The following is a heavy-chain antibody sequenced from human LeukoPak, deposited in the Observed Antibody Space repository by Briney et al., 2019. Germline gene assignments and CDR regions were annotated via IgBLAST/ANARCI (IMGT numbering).Heavy chain of an antibody. CDR1: RFTFSNYW. J-gene: IGHJ4*02. CDR2: INQDGSKK. Sequence: GGSLRLSCVASRFTFSNYWMSWVRQAPGRGLEWVANINQDGSKKRYADSMKGRFTISRDNAKESLYLQLNSLRAEDTAVYYCAKWGPYCVGDYCPALDSWGPGTLVTVSS. CDR3: AKWGPYCVGDYCPALDS. V-gene: IGHV3-7*01. D-gene: IGHD2-21*02.